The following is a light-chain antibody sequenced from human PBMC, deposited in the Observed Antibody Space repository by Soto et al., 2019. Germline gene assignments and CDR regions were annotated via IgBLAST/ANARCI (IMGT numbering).Light chain of an antibody. CDR2: KAS. CDR3: QQYNSYAYT. CDR1: QSISSW. J-gene: IGKJ2*01. Sequence: DIQMTQSPSTLSASVGDRVTITCRASQSISSWLAWYQQKPGKAPKLLIYKASSLESGVPSRFSGSGSGTECTLTISSLQPDDFATYYCQQYNSYAYTFGQGTKLEIE. V-gene: IGKV1-5*03.